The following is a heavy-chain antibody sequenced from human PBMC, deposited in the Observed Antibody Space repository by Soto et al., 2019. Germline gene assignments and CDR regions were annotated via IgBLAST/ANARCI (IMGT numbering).Heavy chain of an antibody. CDR2: IYYSGST. J-gene: IGHJ3*01. CDR3: ASHRRNSWVDVLDAFHV. Sequence: SETLSLTCTVSGDSISSGGHYWTWIRQRPGTGLEWIGHIYYSGSTYQKTSLKSRVTISVDTSKNQFSLKLRSVTAADTAVYYCASHRRNSWVDVLDAFHVWGQGTMVTVSS. D-gene: IGHD2-15*01. CDR1: GDSISSGGHY. V-gene: IGHV4-31*03.